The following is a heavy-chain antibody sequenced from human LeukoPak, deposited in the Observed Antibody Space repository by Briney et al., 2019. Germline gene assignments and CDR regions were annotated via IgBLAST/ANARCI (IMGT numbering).Heavy chain of an antibody. D-gene: IGHD2-21*01. CDR1: RFTFSSYA. V-gene: IGHV3-30*04. CDR2: ISYDGSNK. J-gene: IGHJ6*03. CDR3: ARNPDSVIDYYYYYMDV. Sequence: EPGGSLRLSCAASRFTFSSYAMHWVRQAPGKGLEWVAVISYDGSNKYYADSVKGRFTISRDSSKNTLYLQMNSLRAEDTAVYYCARNPDSVIDYYYYYMDVWGKGTTVTVSS.